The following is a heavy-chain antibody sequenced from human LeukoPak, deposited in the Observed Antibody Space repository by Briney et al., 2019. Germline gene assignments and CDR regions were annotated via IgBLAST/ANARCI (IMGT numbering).Heavy chain of an antibody. J-gene: IGHJ4*02. Sequence: ASVKVSCKASGYTFTDNYLHWVRQAPGQGLEWMGWINPNSGGTNYAQKFQGRVTMTRDTSISTAYMELSRLRSDDTAVYYCARALRYDFWSGGYDYWGQGTLVTVSS. CDR2: INPNSGGT. D-gene: IGHD3-3*01. CDR3: ARALRYDFWSGGYDY. CDR1: GYTFTDNY. V-gene: IGHV1-2*02.